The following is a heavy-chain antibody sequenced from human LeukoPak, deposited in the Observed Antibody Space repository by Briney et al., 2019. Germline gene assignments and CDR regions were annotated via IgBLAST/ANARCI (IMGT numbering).Heavy chain of an antibody. V-gene: IGHV3-74*01. CDR3: ARARITFGFAP. Sequence: GGSLRLSCAASGFTFSSYWMHWVRQAPGKGLVWVSRINSDGSSTSYADSVKGRFTISRDNAKNTLYLQMNSLRAEDTAVYYCARARITFGFAPWGQGTLVTVSS. CDR1: GFTFSSYW. CDR2: INSDGSST. J-gene: IGHJ5*02. D-gene: IGHD2/OR15-2a*01.